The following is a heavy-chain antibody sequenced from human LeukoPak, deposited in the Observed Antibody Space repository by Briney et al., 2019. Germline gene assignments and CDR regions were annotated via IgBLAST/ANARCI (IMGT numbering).Heavy chain of an antibody. CDR2: ISSSSSTI. J-gene: IGHJ4*02. Sequence: QSGGSLRLSCAASGFSFSTYTMNWVRQAPGKGLDWVSYISSSSSTIYYADSVKGRFTISRDNANNSLYLRMNSLRDEDTAVYYCARARRYRSSWYHDYWGQGSLVTVSS. CDR1: GFSFSTYT. D-gene: IGHD6-13*01. V-gene: IGHV3-48*02. CDR3: ARARRYRSSWYHDY.